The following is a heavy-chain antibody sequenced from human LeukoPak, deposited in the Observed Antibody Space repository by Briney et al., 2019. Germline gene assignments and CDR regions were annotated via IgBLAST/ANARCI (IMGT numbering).Heavy chain of an antibody. CDR3: ARVDGYYGSGSWFAP. Sequence: GGSLRLSCVASGFTVSTNYMSWVRQAPGKGLEWVSVIQTGGNIFHADSVKGRFTISRDNSKNTVYLQMNSLRAEDTAVYYCARVDGYYGSGSWFAPWGQGTLVTASS. CDR1: GFTVSTNY. J-gene: IGHJ5*02. CDR2: IQTGGNI. D-gene: IGHD3-10*01. V-gene: IGHV3-66*01.